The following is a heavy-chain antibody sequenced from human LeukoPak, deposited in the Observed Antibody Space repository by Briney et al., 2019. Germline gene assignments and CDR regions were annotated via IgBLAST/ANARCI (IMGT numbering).Heavy chain of an antibody. D-gene: IGHD5-24*01. CDR1: GFTFGNNG. V-gene: IGHV3-30*02. Sequence: GGSLRLPCTPSGFTFGNNGMHWVRQAPGKGLGWMALIRYDNNNKYYADSVKGRFTISGDNSKLYLQMNSLRDEDSAVYYCAKARGDGYNDAFDMWGQGTMVTVSS. J-gene: IGHJ3*02. CDR3: AKARGDGYNDAFDM. CDR2: IRYDNNNK.